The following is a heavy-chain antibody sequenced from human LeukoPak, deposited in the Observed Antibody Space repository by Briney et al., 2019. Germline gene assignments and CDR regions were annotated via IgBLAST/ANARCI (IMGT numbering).Heavy chain of an antibody. CDR3: ARVGDIVVVPAYFDY. CDR2: INWNGGST. Sequence: GGSLRLSCAASGFTFDDCGMSWGRQAPGKGLEWVSGINWNGGSTGYADSVKGRFTISRDNAKNTLYLQMNSLRAEDTALYYCARVGDIVVVPAYFDYWGQGTLVTVSS. V-gene: IGHV3-20*04. D-gene: IGHD2-2*01. CDR1: GFTFDDCG. J-gene: IGHJ4*02.